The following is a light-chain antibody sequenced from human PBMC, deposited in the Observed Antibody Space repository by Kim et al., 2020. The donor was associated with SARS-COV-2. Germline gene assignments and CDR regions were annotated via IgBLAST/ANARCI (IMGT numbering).Light chain of an antibody. CDR2: ATS. J-gene: IGKJ2*01. CDR3: QQYGGSPMYT. V-gene: IGKV3-20*01. Sequence: SPGERATLSCRASQSVTSDSLAWYQHRPGQAPRLLIYATSRRATGTPDRFSGSGSGTVFTLTVSRLEPEDFAVYYCQQYGGSPMYTFGLGTKLEI. CDR1: QSVTSDS.